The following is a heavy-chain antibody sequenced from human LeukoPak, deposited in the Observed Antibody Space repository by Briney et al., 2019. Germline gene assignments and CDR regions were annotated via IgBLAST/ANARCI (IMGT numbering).Heavy chain of an antibody. CDR3: ARDQMAGYFDY. CDR2: ITNSGNSK. V-gene: IGHV3-48*01. Sequence: GGSLRLSCAASEFTFSSYSMNWVRQAPGKGLEWVSYITNSGNSKSYADSVKGRFTISRDNTKSSLYLQMNGLRAEDTAVYYCARDQMAGYFDYWGQGTLVTVSS. D-gene: IGHD5-24*01. J-gene: IGHJ4*02. CDR1: EFTFSSYS.